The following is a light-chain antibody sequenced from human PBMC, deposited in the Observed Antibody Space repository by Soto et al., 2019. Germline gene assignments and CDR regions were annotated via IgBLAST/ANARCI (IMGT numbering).Light chain of an antibody. J-gene: IGLJ1*01. CDR1: SSDVGNYNF. V-gene: IGLV2-11*01. Sequence: QSALTQPRSVSGSPGQSVTISCTGTSSDVGNYNFVSWYQQHPGKAPKLLIYTVFKRPSGVTDRFSGSKSGNTASLTISGLQAEDEADYYCCSYAGSAYVFGTGTKVTVL. CDR3: CSYAGSAYV. CDR2: TVF.